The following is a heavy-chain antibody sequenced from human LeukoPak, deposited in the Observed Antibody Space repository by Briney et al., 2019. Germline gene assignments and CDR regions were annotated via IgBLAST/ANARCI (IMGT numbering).Heavy chain of an antibody. J-gene: IGHJ4*02. V-gene: IGHV1-69*05. CDR2: IIPTFGTA. D-gene: IGHD3-16*02. CDR3: ARGDSDYVWGSYLFFDY. CDR1: GGTFSSYA. Sequence: SVKVSCKASGGTFSSYAISWVRQAPGQGLEWMGGIIPTFGTANYAQKFQGRVTITTDESTSTAYVELSSLRSEDTAVYYCARGDSDYVWGSYLFFDYWGQGTPVTVSS.